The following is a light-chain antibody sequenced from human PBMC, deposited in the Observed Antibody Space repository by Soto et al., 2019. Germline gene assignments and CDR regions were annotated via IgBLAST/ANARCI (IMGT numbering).Light chain of an antibody. CDR3: GTWDSNLSAVV. CDR1: SSNLEYNF. Sequence: QSVLTQPPSVSAAPGQRVTISCSGGSSNLEYNFASWYQQFPRSPPKLLIYDDHKRPSGIPDRFSGSKSGTSATLHITGLQPGDEADYYCGTWDSNLSAVVFGGGTKVTVL. CDR2: DDH. J-gene: IGLJ2*01. V-gene: IGLV1-51*01.